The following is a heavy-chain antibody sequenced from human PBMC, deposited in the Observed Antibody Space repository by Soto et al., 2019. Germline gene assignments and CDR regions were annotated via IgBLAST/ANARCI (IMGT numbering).Heavy chain of an antibody. J-gene: IGHJ6*01. CDR3: ARIIRTLAWDGVDV. Sequence: QVQLQESGPGLVKASETLSLTCTVSAGSISSYYWGWIRQSPGKGLELFGYIYNSGSTNYNPSLKSRLTMSVDTSKNQFSLKLSSVTAADTAVYYCARIIRTLAWDGVDVWGQGTRVTV. CDR2: IYNSGST. D-gene: IGHD3-10*01. CDR1: AGSISSYY. V-gene: IGHV4-59*01.